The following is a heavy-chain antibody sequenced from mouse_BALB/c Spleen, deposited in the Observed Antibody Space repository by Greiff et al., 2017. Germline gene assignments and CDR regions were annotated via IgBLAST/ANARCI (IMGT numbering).Heavy chain of an antibody. Sequence: QVHVKQSGPGLVQPSQSLSITCTVSGFSLTSYGVHWVRQSPGKGLEWLGVIWSGGSTDYNAAFISRLSISKDNSKSQVFFKMNSLQANDTAIYYCARNREFITTAPFAYWGQGTLVTVSA. D-gene: IGHD1-2*01. J-gene: IGHJ3*01. V-gene: IGHV2-2*02. CDR3: ARNREFITTAPFAY. CDR1: GFSLTSYG. CDR2: IWSGGST.